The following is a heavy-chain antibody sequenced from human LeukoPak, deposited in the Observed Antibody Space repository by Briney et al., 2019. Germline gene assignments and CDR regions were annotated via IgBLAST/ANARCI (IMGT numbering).Heavy chain of an antibody. CDR1: GGSISSSSYY. V-gene: IGHV4-39*01. CDR3: ARRPYCSGGSCYSMNYFDY. J-gene: IGHJ4*02. Sequence: SETLSLTCTVSGGSISSSSYYWGRIRQPPGKGLEWIGSIYYSGSTYYNPSLKSRVTISVDTSKNQFSLKLSSVTAADTAVYYCARRPYCSGGSCYSMNYFDYWGQGTLVTVSS. CDR2: IYYSGST. D-gene: IGHD2-15*01.